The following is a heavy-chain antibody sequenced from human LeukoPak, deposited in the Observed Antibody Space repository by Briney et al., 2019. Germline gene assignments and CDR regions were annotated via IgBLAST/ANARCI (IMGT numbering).Heavy chain of an antibody. Sequence: GSLRVSCAASGFSFSSYSMDWVRQAPGKGLEWVSSISSGSTSIYYADSVKGRFTISRDNAKNSLYLQMNSLRAEDTAVYYCARVTGTTAGDHWGQGTLVSVSS. CDR1: GFSFSSYS. CDR3: ARVTGTTAGDH. CDR2: ISSGSTSI. D-gene: IGHD1-1*01. J-gene: IGHJ5*02. V-gene: IGHV3-21*01.